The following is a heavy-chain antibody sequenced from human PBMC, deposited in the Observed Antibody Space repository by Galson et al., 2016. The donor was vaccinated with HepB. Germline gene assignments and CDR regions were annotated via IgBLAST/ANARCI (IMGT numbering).Heavy chain of an antibody. CDR3: ARLIASPWNDYYYYGMDV. CDR1: GFILRSYA. CDR2: ISNDGSNK. D-gene: IGHD3-16*01. V-gene: IGHV3-30-3*01. Sequence: SLRLSCADSGFILRSYAMNWVRQAPGKGLEWLAVISNDGSNKYYADSVKGRFTISRDNSKNTLYLQMNSLRAEDTAVYYCARLIASPWNDYYYYGMDVWGKGTTVTVSS. J-gene: IGHJ6*04.